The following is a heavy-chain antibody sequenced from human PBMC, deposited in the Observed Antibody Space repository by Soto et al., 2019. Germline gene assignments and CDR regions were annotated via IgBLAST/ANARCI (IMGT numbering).Heavy chain of an antibody. CDR3: ARGDTIFGVVMVY. V-gene: IGHV4-59*08. CDR1: GGSISSYY. Sequence: QVQLQESGPGLVKPSETLSLTCTVSGGSISSYYWSWIRQPPGKGLEWIGYIYYSGSTNYNPSLKSRVTISVDTSKTQFSLKLSSVTAADTAVYYCARGDTIFGVVMVYWGQGTLVTVSS. D-gene: IGHD3-3*01. J-gene: IGHJ4*02. CDR2: IYYSGST.